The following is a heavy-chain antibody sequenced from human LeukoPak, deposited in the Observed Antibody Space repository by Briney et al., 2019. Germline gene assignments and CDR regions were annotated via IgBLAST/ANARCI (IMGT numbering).Heavy chain of an antibody. V-gene: IGHV1-2*02. J-gene: IGHJ4*02. CDR3: ARGSSITMIVVVITTGLDY. D-gene: IGHD3-22*01. CDR2: INPNSGGT. Sequence: GASVKVSCKASGYTFTGYYMHWVRQAPGQGLEWMGWINPNSGGTDYAQNFQGRVTLTRDTSISTAYMELSSLRSDDTAVYYCARGSSITMIVVVITTGLDYWGQGTLVTVST. CDR1: GYTFTGYY.